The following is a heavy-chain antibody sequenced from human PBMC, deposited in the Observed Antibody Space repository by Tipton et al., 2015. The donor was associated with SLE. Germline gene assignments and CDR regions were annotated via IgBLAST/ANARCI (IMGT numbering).Heavy chain of an antibody. J-gene: IGHJ4*02. D-gene: IGHD1-26*01. Sequence: TLSLTCTVSGGSISSHYWSWIRQPPGKGLEWIGYIYYSGSTNYNPSLKSRVTISVDTSKNQFSLKLSSVTAADTALYYCARGVGGSYFDYWGQGTLVTVSS. CDR1: GGSISSHY. V-gene: IGHV4-59*11. CDR2: IYYSGST. CDR3: ARGVGGSYFDY.